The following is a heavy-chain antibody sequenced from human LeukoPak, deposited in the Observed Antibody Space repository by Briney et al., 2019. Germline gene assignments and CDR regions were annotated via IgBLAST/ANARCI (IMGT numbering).Heavy chain of an antibody. Sequence: GGSLRLSCAASRFTFSSYWMSWVRQAPGKGLEWVANIKQDGSEKYYVDSVKGRFTISRDNAKNSLYLQLNSLRAEDTAVYYCARVRGGYDFDYWGQGTLVTVSS. V-gene: IGHV3-7*03. D-gene: IGHD5-12*01. J-gene: IGHJ4*02. CDR1: RFTFSSYW. CDR3: ARVRGGYDFDY. CDR2: IKQDGSEK.